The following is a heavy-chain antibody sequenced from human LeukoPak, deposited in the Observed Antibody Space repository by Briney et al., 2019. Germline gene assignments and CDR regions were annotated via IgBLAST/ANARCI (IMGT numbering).Heavy chain of an antibody. CDR2: IRDDGSNK. D-gene: IGHD2-21*02. J-gene: IGHJ6*03. CDR3: ARNGAPVVTAITPYYSYMDV. V-gene: IGHV3-30*02. Sequence: PGGSLRLSCAASGFTFSTYGMHWVRQAPGKGLEWVTFIRDDGSNKHYADAVKGRFTISRDNSKNTLYLQMNSLRAEDTAVYYCARNGAPVVTAITPYYSYMDVWGKGTTVTVSS. CDR1: GFTFSTYG.